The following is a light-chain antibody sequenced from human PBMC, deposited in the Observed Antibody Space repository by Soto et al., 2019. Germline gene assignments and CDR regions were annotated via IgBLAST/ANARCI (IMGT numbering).Light chain of an antibody. CDR2: EVX. CDR1: SSDVGSYNY. Sequence: QSALTQPASVSGSPGQSITISCTGTSSDVGSYNYVSWYQQHPGKAPKLMIYEVXDRPSGISSRFSGSKSGNTASLTISGLQTEDEADYYCSSYTSSSTLFGTGTKVTVL. J-gene: IGLJ1*01. V-gene: IGLV2-14*03. CDR3: SSYTSSSTL.